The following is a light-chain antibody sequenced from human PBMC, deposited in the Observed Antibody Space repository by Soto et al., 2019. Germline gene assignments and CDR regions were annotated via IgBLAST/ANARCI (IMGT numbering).Light chain of an antibody. CDR2: DVN. J-gene: IGLJ7*01. Sequence: QSALTQPRSGSGSPGQSAAISCTGTSSDVGGYDHVSWYQQHPGKAPKLLVYDVNVRPSGVPDRFSGTKYGNTAYLTVSGLQAVAEDDYYCGSYAGRSTSVFGGGTQPTV. CDR1: SSDVGGYDH. CDR3: GSYAGRSTSV. V-gene: IGLV2-11*01.